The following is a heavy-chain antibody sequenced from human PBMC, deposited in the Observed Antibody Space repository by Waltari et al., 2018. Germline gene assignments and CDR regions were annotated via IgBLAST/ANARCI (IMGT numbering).Heavy chain of an antibody. J-gene: IGHJ5*02. V-gene: IGHV5-51*01. Sequence: VQLVQSGAEVKKPGESLRISCRDSGYGFDSYWIAWVRQRPGKGLEWMGHILPGASDTRYDPSFQGQVTISADKSVTTVYLQWSSLKTSDSGIYYCARRFMTGEGLTLNWLDPWGQGTLVTVSS. D-gene: IGHD3-16*01. CDR3: ARRFMTGEGLTLNWLDP. CDR2: ILPGASDT. CDR1: GYGFDSYW.